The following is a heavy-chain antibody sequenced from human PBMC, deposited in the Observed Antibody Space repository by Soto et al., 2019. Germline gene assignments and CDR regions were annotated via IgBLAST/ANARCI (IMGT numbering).Heavy chain of an antibody. CDR3: ARVSRWFGELLSEHDFHY. CDR2: TSPYNGNT. CDR1: GYTFPNYA. J-gene: IGHJ4*02. V-gene: IGHV1-18*04. Sequence: QVQLMQSGAEVKKPGASVKVSCKASGYTFPNYAITWVRQAPGQGLEWMGWTSPYNGNTNYAQKLQGRVTMTTDTSTSPAYMELGSLRSDDTAGSSCARVSRWFGELLSEHDFHYWGQGTLVTVSS. D-gene: IGHD3-10*01.